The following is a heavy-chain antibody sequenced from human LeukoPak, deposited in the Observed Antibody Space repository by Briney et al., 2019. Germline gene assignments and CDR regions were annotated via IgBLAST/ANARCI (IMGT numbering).Heavy chain of an antibody. Sequence: GESLKISCKASGYSFTSYFIGWVRQMPGKGLEWMGIIHPSDSDTRYSPSFEGQVTTSADKSISTAYLQWSSLKASDTAMYYCARSVATMAPHYFDYWGQGTLVTVSS. CDR1: GYSFTSYF. D-gene: IGHD5-12*01. V-gene: IGHV5-51*01. CDR3: ARSVATMAPHYFDY. J-gene: IGHJ4*02. CDR2: IHPSDSDT.